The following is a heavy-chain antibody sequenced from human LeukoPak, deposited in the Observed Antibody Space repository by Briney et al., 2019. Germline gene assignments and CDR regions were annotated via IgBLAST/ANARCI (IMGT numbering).Heavy chain of an antibody. CDR2: IYHSGST. D-gene: IGHD1-26*01. Sequence: PSETLSLTCTVSGGSISSGGYYWSWIRQPPGKGLEWIGYIYHSGSTYYNPSLKSRVTISIDRSKNQFSLQLSSVTAADTAVYYCARDFGRGVFDYWGQGTLVTVSS. V-gene: IGHV4-30-2*01. J-gene: IGHJ4*02. CDR1: GGSISSGGYY. CDR3: ARDFGRGVFDY.